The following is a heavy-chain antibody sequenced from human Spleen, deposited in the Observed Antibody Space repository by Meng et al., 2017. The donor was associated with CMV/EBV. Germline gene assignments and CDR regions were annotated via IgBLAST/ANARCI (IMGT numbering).Heavy chain of an antibody. D-gene: IGHD1-26*01. CDR1: GASISGYY. V-gene: IGHV4-59*12. J-gene: IGHJ4*02. CDR3: ARVGSVEG. CDR2: IYYSGST. Sequence: SETLSLTCTVSGASISGYYWTWIRQPPGKGLEWIGSIYYSGSTYYNPSLKSRVTISVDTSKNQFSLKLSSVTAADTAVYYCARVGSVEGWGQGTLVTVSS.